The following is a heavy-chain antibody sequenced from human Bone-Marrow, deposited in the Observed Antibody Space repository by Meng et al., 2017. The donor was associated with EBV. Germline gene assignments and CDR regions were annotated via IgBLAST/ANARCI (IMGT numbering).Heavy chain of an antibody. CDR2: IGYSGTT. CDR1: VGSISNSMYY. CDR3: ASRRLKLRFDYRGGSRFDS. V-gene: IGHV4-39*01. Sequence: QLQLQESGPGLVKPSETLSLTCTVSVGSISNSMYYWAWIRQPPGKGLEWIGSIGYSGTTTYDASLKSRVTISLDTSKKQFSLKLTSLTAADTAVYYCASRRLKLRFDYRGGSRFDSWGQGKLVTVSS. J-gene: IGHJ5*01. D-gene: IGHD4-11*01.